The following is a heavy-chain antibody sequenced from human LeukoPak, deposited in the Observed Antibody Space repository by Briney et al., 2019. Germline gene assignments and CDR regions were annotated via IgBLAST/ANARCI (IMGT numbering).Heavy chain of an antibody. Sequence: ASVKVSCKASGYTFTAYGISWVRQAPGQGLEWMGWINPNSGDTNYAQKFQGRVTMTRDTSISTVYMELRRLRYDDTAAYYCARGPLEYCSGGTCYSGRNWFDPWGQGTLVTVSS. D-gene: IGHD2-15*01. J-gene: IGHJ5*02. V-gene: IGHV1-2*02. CDR3: ARGPLEYCSGGTCYSGRNWFDP. CDR2: INPNSGDT. CDR1: GYTFTAYG.